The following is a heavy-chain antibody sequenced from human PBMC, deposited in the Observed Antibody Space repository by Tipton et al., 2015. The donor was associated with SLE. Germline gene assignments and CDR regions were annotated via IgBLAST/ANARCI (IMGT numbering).Heavy chain of an antibody. V-gene: IGHV3-30*02. CDR2: IRYEGSNK. D-gene: IGHD4-17*01. Sequence: SLRLSCAASGFTFRSYGMHWVRQAPGKGLEWVAFIRYEGSNKYYADSVKSRFTISRDNSKNTLYLQMNSLRAEDTAVYYCAKGEDYGDYVRNAFDIWGQGTMVTVSS. CDR1: GFTFRSYG. CDR3: AKGEDYGDYVRNAFDI. J-gene: IGHJ3*02.